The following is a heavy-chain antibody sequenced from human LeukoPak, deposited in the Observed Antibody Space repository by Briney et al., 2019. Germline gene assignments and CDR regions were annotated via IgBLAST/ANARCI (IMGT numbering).Heavy chain of an antibody. V-gene: IGHV4-39*07. J-gene: IGHJ5*02. CDR1: GGSISSYY. CDR3: ARAYYYGSGSYLAFDP. CDR2: IYYSGST. D-gene: IGHD3-10*01. Sequence: SETLSLTCTVSGGSISSYYWGWIRQPPGKGLEWIGSIYYSGSTYYNPSLKSRVTISVDTSKNQFSLKLSSVTAADTAVYYCARAYYYGSGSYLAFDPWGQGTLVTVSS.